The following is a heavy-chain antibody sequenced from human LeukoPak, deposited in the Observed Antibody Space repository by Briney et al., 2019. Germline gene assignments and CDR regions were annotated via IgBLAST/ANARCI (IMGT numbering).Heavy chain of an antibody. CDR2: ISGSGGST. Sequence: HPGGSLRLSCAASGFTFSSYAMSWVRQAPGKGLEWVSAISGSGGSTYYADSVKGRFTISRDNAKNSLYLQMNSLRAEDTAVYYCARDTEPHFDYWGQGTLVTVSS. J-gene: IGHJ4*02. CDR1: GFTFSSYA. D-gene: IGHD1-14*01. V-gene: IGHV3-23*01. CDR3: ARDTEPHFDY.